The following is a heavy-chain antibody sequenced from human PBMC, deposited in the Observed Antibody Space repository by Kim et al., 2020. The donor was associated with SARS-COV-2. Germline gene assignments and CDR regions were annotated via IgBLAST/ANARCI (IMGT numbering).Heavy chain of an antibody. CDR1: GFTFGDYA. Sequence: GGSLRLSCTASGFTFGDYAMSWFRQAPGKGLEWVGFIRSKAYGGTTEYAASVKGRFTISRDDSKSIAYLQMNSLKTEDTAVYYCTRGRITMIVVVMVEWFDYWGQGTLVTVSS. D-gene: IGHD3-22*01. V-gene: IGHV3-49*03. CDR2: IRSKAYGGTT. J-gene: IGHJ4*02. CDR3: TRGRITMIVVVMVEWFDY.